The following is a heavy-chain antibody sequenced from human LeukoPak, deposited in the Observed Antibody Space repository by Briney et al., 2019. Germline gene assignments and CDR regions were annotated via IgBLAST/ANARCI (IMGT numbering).Heavy chain of an antibody. CDR2: INPNSGGT. V-gene: IGHV1-2*02. CDR3: ARNDRDRDWFDP. Sequence: ASVKVSCKASGYTFTGYYMHWVRQAPGQGLEGMGWINPNSGGTNYAQKVQGRVTMTRDTSISTAYMELSRLRSDDTAVYYCARNDRDRDWFDPWGQGTLVTVSS. J-gene: IGHJ5*02. D-gene: IGHD1-1*01. CDR1: GYTFTGYY.